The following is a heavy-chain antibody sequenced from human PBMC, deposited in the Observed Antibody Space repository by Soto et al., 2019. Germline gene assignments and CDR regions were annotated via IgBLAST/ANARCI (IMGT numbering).Heavy chain of an antibody. CDR3: AKAGGPTYNYYGVEV. CDR1: VFTFSSYG. D-gene: IGHD3-16*01. J-gene: IGHJ6*02. Sequence: AGRTLRLSCAVSVFTFSSYGMHWVSHAPVTGLEWVAFISYDGGGKYYADSVKGRFTISRDNSKNTLYLQMNSLRAEDTAVFYCAKAGGPTYNYYGVEVWGQGTTITVSS. CDR2: ISYDGGGK. V-gene: IGHV3-30*18.